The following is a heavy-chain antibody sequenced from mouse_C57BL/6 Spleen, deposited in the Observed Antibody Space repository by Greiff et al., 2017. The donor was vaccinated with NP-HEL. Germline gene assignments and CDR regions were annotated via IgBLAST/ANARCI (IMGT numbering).Heavy chain of an antibody. CDR2: IWSDGST. D-gene: IGHD3-2*02. V-gene: IGHV2-6*03. CDR1: GFSLTSYG. Sequence: VMLVEPGPGLVAPSQSLSITCTVSGFSLTSYGVHWVRQPPGKGLEWLVVIWSDGSTTYNSALKSRLSISKDNSKSQVFLKMDSRHTDDTAMYYCARERQLSPYAMDYWGQGTSGTVSS. CDR3: ARERQLSPYAMDY. J-gene: IGHJ4*01.